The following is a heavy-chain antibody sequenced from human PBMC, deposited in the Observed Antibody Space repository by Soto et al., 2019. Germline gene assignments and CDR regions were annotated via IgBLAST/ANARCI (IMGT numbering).Heavy chain of an antibody. V-gene: IGHV1-69*01. D-gene: IGHD3-9*01. CDR2: IIPMIGRT. J-gene: IGHJ4*02. CDR1: GGTFNNYG. Sequence: QVQLVRSGAEVKKPGSSVKVSCKASGGTFNNYGMGWVRQAPGQGLEWMGGIIPMIGRTNYAEKFQGRVTLTADASRSTAHMELRSLRSEDTAVYYCASWDYDVLTGYSYDDWGQGTLVTVSS. CDR3: ASWDYDVLTGYSYDD.